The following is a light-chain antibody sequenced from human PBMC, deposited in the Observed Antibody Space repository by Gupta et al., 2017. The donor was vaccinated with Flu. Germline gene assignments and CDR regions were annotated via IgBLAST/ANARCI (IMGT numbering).Light chain of an antibody. CDR2: AAS. V-gene: IGKV1-39*01. Sequence: PSSLSASVGDRVTITCRASQSISSYLNWYQQKPVKAPKLLIYAASSLQSGVPSRFSGSGSGTDFTLTISSLQPEDFATYYCQQSYSTPLTFGGGTKVEIK. J-gene: IGKJ4*01. CDR1: QSISSY. CDR3: QQSYSTPLT.